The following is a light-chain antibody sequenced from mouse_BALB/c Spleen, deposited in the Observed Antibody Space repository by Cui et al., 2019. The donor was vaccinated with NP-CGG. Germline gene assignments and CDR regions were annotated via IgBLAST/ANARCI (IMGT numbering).Light chain of an antibody. J-gene: IGLJ1*01. CDR3: ALWYSNHWV. CDR1: TGAVTTSNY. Sequence: QAVVTQASALTTSPCETVTLTCRSSTGAVTTSNYANWVQEKPDHLFTGLIGGTNNRAPGVPARFSGSLIGDKAVLTITGAQTEDEAIYFCALWYSNHWVFGGGTKLTVL. CDR2: GTN. V-gene: IGLV1*01.